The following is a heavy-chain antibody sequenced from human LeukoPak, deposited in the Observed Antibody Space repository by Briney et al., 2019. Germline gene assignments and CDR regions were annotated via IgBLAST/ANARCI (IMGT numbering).Heavy chain of an antibody. J-gene: IGHJ4*02. CDR2: IYYSGST. D-gene: IGHD2-15*01. CDR3: ARYAASGYFDY. V-gene: IGHV4-59*01. Sequence: PSETLSLTCTVSGGSISSYYWSWIRQPPGKGLEWIGYIYYSGSTNYNPSLKSRVTISVDTSKNQFSLKLSSVTAADTAVYYCARYAASGYFDYWGQGTLVTVPS. CDR1: GGSISSYY.